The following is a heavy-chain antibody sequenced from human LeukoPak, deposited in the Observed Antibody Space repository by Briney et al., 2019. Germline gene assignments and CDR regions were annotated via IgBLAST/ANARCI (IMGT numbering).Heavy chain of an antibody. CDR2: ISGSGGST. Sequence: GGSLRLSCAASGFTFSSYAMSWVRQAPGKGLEWVPAISGSGGSTYYADSVKGRFTISRDNSKNTLYLQMNSLRAEDTAVYYCAKDHHDYGDYVPYFDYWGQGTLVTVSS. CDR1: GFTFSSYA. J-gene: IGHJ4*02. V-gene: IGHV3-23*01. D-gene: IGHD4-17*01. CDR3: AKDHHDYGDYVPYFDY.